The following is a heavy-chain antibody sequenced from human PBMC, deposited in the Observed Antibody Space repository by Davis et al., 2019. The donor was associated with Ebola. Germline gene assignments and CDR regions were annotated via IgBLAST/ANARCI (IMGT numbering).Heavy chain of an antibody. V-gene: IGHV7-4-1*02. D-gene: IGHD3-3*01. CDR3: ARGGLLEWLFQNWIHGMDV. J-gene: IGHJ6*02. CDR1: GYTYTSYA. Sequence: ASVKDSRKASGYTYTSYAMNWVRQAPGQGREWMGWINTNTGNPTYDQGFTGRFVFSLDTSVSTAYLQISSLKAEDTAVYYCARGGLLEWLFQNWIHGMDVWGQGTTVTVSS. CDR2: INTNTGNP.